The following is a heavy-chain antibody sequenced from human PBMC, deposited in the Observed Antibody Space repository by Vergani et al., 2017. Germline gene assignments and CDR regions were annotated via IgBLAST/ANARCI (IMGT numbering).Heavy chain of an antibody. Sequence: QVQLVQSGAEVKKPGASVKVSCKASGYTFTSYHMHWVRQAPGQGLEWMGIINPSGGSTGYAQKFQDRVTMTRDTSTSTVYMELSSLRSEDTAVYYCASYDSVGYGYWGQGTLVTVSS. V-gene: IGHV1-46*01. J-gene: IGHJ4*02. D-gene: IGHD5-12*01. CDR1: GYTFTSYH. CDR3: ASYDSVGYGY. CDR2: INPSGGST.